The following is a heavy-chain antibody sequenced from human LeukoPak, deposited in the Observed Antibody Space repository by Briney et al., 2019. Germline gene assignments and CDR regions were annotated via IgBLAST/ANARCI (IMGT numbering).Heavy chain of an antibody. J-gene: IGHJ5*02. CDR3: ARDSGTTGEVRFDP. V-gene: IGHV4-4*07. CDR2: IYGSGST. D-gene: IGHD3-10*01. Sequence: PSETLSLTCTVSGGSISSYYGSWIRQPAGKGLEWIGRIYGSGSTNYNPSLKSRVTMSLHTSKNQFSLKLSSVTAADTAVYYCARDSGTTGEVRFDPWGQGTLVTVSS. CDR1: GGSISSYY.